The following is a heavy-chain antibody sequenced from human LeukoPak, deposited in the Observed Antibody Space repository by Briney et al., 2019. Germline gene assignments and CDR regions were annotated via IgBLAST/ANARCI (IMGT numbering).Heavy chain of an antibody. Sequence: SETLSLTCTVSGGSINRGGYSWTWLRQQPGKGLEWIGGIYDTGRSHYNPSLQSRVTISADNAKNHFSLRLKNVTAADTAIYYCARRTGWLDPWGQGTLVIVSS. J-gene: IGHJ5*02. V-gene: IGHV4-30-2*01. CDR2: IYDTGRS. CDR1: GGSINRGGYS. CDR3: ARRTGWLDP.